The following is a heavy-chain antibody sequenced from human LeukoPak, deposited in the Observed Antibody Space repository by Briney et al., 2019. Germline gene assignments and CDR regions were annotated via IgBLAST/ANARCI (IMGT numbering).Heavy chain of an antibody. Sequence: PSETLSLTCAVYGGSFSGYYWSWIRQPPGKGLEWIGEINHSGSTNYNPSLKSRVTISVDTSKNQFSLKLSSVTAADTAVYYCARARMYYYDSSGYYPLGYYYYYMDVWGKGTTVTVSS. V-gene: IGHV4-34*01. CDR3: ARARMYYYDSSGYYPLGYYYYYMDV. CDR1: GGSFSGYY. J-gene: IGHJ6*03. D-gene: IGHD3-22*01. CDR2: INHSGST.